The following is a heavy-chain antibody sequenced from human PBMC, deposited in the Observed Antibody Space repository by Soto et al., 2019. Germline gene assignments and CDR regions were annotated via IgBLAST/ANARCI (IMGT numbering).Heavy chain of an antibody. J-gene: IGHJ4*02. CDR2: IWYDGSNK. CDR1: GFTFSSYG. CDR3: AREGYYDSSGSGTVFDY. D-gene: IGHD3-22*01. V-gene: IGHV3-33*01. Sequence: GGSLRLSCAASGFTFSSYGMHWVRQAPGKGLEWVAVIWYDGSNKYYADSVKGRFTISRDNSKNTLYLQMNSLRAEDTAVYYCAREGYYDSSGSGTVFDYWGQGTLVTVSS.